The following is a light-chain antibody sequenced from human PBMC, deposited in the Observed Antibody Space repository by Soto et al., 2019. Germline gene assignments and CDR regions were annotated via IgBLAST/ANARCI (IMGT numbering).Light chain of an antibody. J-gene: IGLJ1*01. CDR3: SSYAGSNNLV. CDR1: SSDVGGYNY. V-gene: IGLV2-8*01. Sequence: QSALTQPPSASGSLGQSVTISCTGTSSDVGGYNYVSWYQQHPGKAPKLLIYDVSHRPSGVPDRFSGSKSGNTASLTVSGLQAEDEADFYCSSYAGSNNLVFGTGTKVTVL. CDR2: DVS.